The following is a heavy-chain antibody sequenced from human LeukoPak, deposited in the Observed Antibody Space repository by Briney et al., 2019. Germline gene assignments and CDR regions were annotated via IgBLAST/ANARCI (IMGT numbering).Heavy chain of an antibody. D-gene: IGHD5-24*01. Sequence: SETLSLTSTVSGGSISGFYWSWIRQPPGKEREWIGYSHPSGSTGYNPSLESRVTISVDTSKNQFSLRVTSVTAADTAVYYCARHTRYGLYNPLDMWGQGTMVTVS. J-gene: IGHJ3*02. V-gene: IGHV4-59*08. CDR2: SHPSGST. CDR3: ARHTRYGLYNPLDM. CDR1: GGSISGFY.